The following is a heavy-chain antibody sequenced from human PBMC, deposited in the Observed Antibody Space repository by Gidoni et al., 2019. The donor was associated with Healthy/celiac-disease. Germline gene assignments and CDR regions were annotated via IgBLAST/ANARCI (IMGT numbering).Heavy chain of an antibody. D-gene: IGHD2-21*02. V-gene: IGHV3-9*01. CDR2: ISWNSGSI. CDR1: GFPFDDYA. J-gene: IGHJ4*02. CDR3: AKDLGGGNSEGFDY. Sequence: EVQLVESGGGLVQPGRSLRLSCAASGFPFDDYAMHWVRQAPGKGLEWVSGISWNSGSIGYADSVKGRFTISRDNAKNSLYLQMNSLRAEDTALYYCAKDLGGGNSEGFDYWGQGTLVTVSS.